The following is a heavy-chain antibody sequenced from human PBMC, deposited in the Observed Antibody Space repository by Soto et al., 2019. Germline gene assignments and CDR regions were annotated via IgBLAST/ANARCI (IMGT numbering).Heavy chain of an antibody. CDR1: GFTFSSYA. CDR2: ISGDGGST. V-gene: IGHV3-23*01. Sequence: ESGGGLVQPGGSLRLSCAASGFTFSSYAMSWVRQAPGKGLEWVSAISGDGGSTFYAGSVKGRFTVSRDNSRNTLSLQMNSLRVEDAAIYFCAKGVTSSAYSALGYWGQGTLVTVSS. J-gene: IGHJ4*02. D-gene: IGHD3-22*01. CDR3: AKGVTSSAYSALGY.